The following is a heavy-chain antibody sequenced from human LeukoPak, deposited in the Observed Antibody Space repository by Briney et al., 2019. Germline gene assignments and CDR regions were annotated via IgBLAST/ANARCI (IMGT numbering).Heavy chain of an antibody. Sequence: GGSLRLSCAASGFTFSSYAMSWVRQAPGKGPEWVSSISNSGGRTFYTDSVKGRFTISRDNSKITLYLQMNSLRAEDTAVYYCAKSYNGYESKPDYWGQGTLVTVSS. CDR1: GFTFSSYA. V-gene: IGHV3-23*01. D-gene: IGHD5-12*01. CDR3: AKSYNGYESKPDY. CDR2: ISNSGGRT. J-gene: IGHJ4*02.